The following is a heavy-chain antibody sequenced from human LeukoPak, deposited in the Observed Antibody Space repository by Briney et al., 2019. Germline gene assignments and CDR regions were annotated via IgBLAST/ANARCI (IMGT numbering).Heavy chain of an antibody. V-gene: IGHV1-69*13. J-gene: IGHJ5*02. CDR3: ARTLGYSSGWYSEPSPSWFDP. D-gene: IGHD6-19*01. Sequence: SVKVSCKASGGTFTSYAISWVRQAPGQGLEWMGGIIPIFGTANYAQKFQGRVTITADESTSAAYMELSSLRSEDTAVYYCARTLGYSSGWYSEPSPSWFDPWGQGTLVTVSS. CDR1: GGTFTSYA. CDR2: IIPIFGTA.